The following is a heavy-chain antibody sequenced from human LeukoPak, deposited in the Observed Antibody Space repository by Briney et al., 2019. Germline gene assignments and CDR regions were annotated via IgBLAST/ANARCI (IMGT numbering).Heavy chain of an antibody. Sequence: PGGSLRLSCAASGFTFSTYAMHWVRQAPGKGLEWVAVISYDGSNIYYADSVKGRFTISRDNSKNTLYLQMNSLRTEDTAVYYCARDTNLPAAIIAVHYYGMDVWGQGTTVTVSS. V-gene: IGHV3-30-3*01. CDR3: ARDTNLPAAIIAVHYYGMDV. CDR2: ISYDGSNI. J-gene: IGHJ6*02. D-gene: IGHD2-2*01. CDR1: GFTFSTYA.